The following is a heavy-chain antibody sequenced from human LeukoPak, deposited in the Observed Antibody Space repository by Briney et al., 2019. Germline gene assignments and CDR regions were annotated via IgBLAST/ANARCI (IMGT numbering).Heavy chain of an antibody. Sequence: SETLSLTCTVSSGSISSYYCSWIRQPPGKGLEWIGYIYYSGSTNYNPSLKSRVTISVDRSKNQFSLKLSSVTAADTAVYYCARVVSWYYYFDYWGQGTLVTVSS. V-gene: IGHV4-59*12. D-gene: IGHD6-13*01. CDR1: SGSISSYY. CDR2: IYYSGST. J-gene: IGHJ4*02. CDR3: ARVVSWYYYFDY.